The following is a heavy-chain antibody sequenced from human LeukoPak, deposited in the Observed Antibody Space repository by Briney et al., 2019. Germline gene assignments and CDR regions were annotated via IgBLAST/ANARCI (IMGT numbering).Heavy chain of an antibody. CDR1: GGSISSYY. V-gene: IGHV4-59*01. Sequence: PSETLSLTCTVSGGSISSYYWSWIRQPPGKGLEWIWYIYYSGSTNYNPSLKSRVTISVDTSKNQFSLKLTAVTAADTAVYYGARTTEGGYTYGYFYYYYMDVWGKGTTVTISS. D-gene: IGHD5-18*01. CDR3: ARTTEGGYTYGYFYYYYMDV. CDR2: IYYSGST. J-gene: IGHJ6*03.